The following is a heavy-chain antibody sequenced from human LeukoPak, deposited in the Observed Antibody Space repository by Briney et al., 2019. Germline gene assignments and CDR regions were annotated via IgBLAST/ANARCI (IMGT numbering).Heavy chain of an antibody. CDR2: IYHSGST. J-gene: IGHJ4*02. D-gene: IGHD6-13*01. Sequence: PSETLSLTCAVSGYSISSGYYWGWIRQPPGKGLEWIGSIYHSGSTYYNPSLKSRVTISVDTSKNQFSLKLSSVPAADTAVYYCARRSSSWSKFDYWGQGTLVTVSS. CDR3: ARRSSSWSKFDY. V-gene: IGHV4-38-2*01. CDR1: GYSISSGYY.